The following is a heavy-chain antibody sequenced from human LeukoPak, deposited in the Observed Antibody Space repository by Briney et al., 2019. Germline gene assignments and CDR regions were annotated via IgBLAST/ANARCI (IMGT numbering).Heavy chain of an antibody. CDR2: ISTSNSLT. CDR1: GYTFSSYG. CDR3: ARPTASYGTLDI. Sequence: GASVKVSCKASGYTFSSYGISWVRQAPGQGLAWVGWISTSNSLTRYPEKFQDRVTLTTDASTSTAYMELRSLRSDDAAVYYCARPTASYGTLDIWGQGTRVTVSS. J-gene: IGHJ3*02. D-gene: IGHD1-26*01. V-gene: IGHV1-18*01.